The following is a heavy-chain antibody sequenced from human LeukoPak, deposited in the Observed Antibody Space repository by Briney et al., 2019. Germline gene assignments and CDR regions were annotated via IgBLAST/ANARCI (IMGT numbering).Heavy chain of an antibody. D-gene: IGHD3-10*01. CDR2: MNPNSGNT. J-gene: IGHJ6*02. CDR1: GYTFTSYD. Sequence: VSVKVSCKASGYTFTSYDINWVRQATGQGLEWMGWMNPNSGNTGYAQKFQGRVTMTRNTSISTAYMELSSLRSEDTAVYYCARGIYGSGTYYYYYYGMDVWGQGTTVTVSS. V-gene: IGHV1-8*01. CDR3: ARGIYGSGTYYYYYYGMDV.